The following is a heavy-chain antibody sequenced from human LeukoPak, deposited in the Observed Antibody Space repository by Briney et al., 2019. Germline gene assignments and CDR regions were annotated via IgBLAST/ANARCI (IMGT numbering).Heavy chain of an antibody. J-gene: IGHJ6*03. CDR3: ARGLYYYDSSGYHNYYYYMDV. CDR2: INHSGST. V-gene: IGHV4-4*02. D-gene: IGHD3-22*01. CDR1: GGSISSSNW. Sequence: SGTLSLTCAVSGGSISSSNWWSWVRQPPGKGLEWIGEINHSGSTNYNPSLKSRVTISVDTSKNQFSLKLSSVTAADTAVYYCARGLYYYDSSGYHNYYYYMDVWGKGTTVTVSS.